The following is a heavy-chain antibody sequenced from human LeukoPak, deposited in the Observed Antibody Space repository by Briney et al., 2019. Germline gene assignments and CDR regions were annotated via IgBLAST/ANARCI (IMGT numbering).Heavy chain of an antibody. J-gene: IGHJ4*02. CDR1: GFTFSSFW. Sequence: GGSLRLSCAASGFTFSSFWMHWVRQVPGKGLVWLARINSDGRNTNYADSVKGRFTIFRDNAKNTLYLQMNSLRAEDTAVYYCAHISSSYYYFDSWGQGTLVTVSS. D-gene: IGHD6-13*01. CDR2: INSDGRNT. CDR3: AHISSSYYYFDS. V-gene: IGHV3-74*01.